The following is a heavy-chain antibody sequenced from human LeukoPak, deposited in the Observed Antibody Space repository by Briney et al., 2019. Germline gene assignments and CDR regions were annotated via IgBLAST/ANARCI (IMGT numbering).Heavy chain of an antibody. Sequence: GGSLRLSCAASGFTVSNNYMSWVRQAPGKGLEWVSVIYSGGSTYYADSVKGRFTISRDNSRKTLFLQLNSLRAEDTAIYYCGRSLTSLRLTDWGQGTLVAVSS. CDR2: IYSGGST. J-gene: IGHJ4*02. D-gene: IGHD2-21*02. CDR1: GFTVSNNY. CDR3: GRSLTSLRLTD. V-gene: IGHV3-53*01.